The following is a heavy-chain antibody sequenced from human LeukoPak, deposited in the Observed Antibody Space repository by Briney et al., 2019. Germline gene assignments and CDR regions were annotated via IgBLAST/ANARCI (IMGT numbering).Heavy chain of an antibody. V-gene: IGHV3-23*01. CDR1: GFXFSSCA. J-gene: IGHJ4*02. CDR2: ISGSGGST. Sequence: PGGSLRLSCAASGFXFSSCAISWVRQAPGKGLEWVSAISGSGGSTYYAGSVKGRFTISRDNSKNTLFLQMNSLRAEDTAVYYCAKGTYSSSPRDYWGQGTLVTVSS. CDR3: AKGTYSSSPRDY. D-gene: IGHD6-6*01.